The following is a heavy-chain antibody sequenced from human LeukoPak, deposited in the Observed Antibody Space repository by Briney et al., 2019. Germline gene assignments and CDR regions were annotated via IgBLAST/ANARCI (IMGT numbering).Heavy chain of an antibody. Sequence: GGSLRLSCAASGFTFSSYAMSWVRQAPGKGLEWVSAISGSGGSTYYADSVKGRFTISRDNSKNTLYLQMNSLRAGDTAVYYCARRAGAYSHPYDYWGQGTLVTVSS. V-gene: IGHV3-23*01. CDR2: ISGSGGST. J-gene: IGHJ4*02. CDR3: ARRAGAYSHPYDY. CDR1: GFTFSSYA. D-gene: IGHD4/OR15-4a*01.